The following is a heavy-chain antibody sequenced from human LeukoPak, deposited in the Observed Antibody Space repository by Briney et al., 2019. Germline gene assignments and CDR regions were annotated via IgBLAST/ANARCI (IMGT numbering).Heavy chain of an antibody. Sequence: SETLSLTCTVSGGSISSYYWSWIRQPAGKGLEWIGRIYTSGSTNYNPSLKSRVTISVDMSKNQFSLKLSSVTAADTAVYYCALGGSFQYYFDYWGQGTLVTVSS. V-gene: IGHV4-4*07. D-gene: IGHD1-26*01. CDR2: IYTSGST. J-gene: IGHJ4*02. CDR3: ALGGSFQYYFDY. CDR1: GGSISSYY.